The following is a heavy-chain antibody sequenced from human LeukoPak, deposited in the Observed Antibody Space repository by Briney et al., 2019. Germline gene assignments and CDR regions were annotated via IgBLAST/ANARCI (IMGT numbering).Heavy chain of an antibody. V-gene: IGHV3-30*04. CDR1: GFTFSSYA. J-gene: IGHJ4*02. Sequence: PGGSLRLSCAASGFTFSSYAMHWVRQAPGKGLEWVAVISYDGSNKYYADSVKGRFTISRDNSKNTLYLQMNSLRAEDTAVYYCARGRYIVVVVAAREGDFDYWGQGTLVTVSS. CDR3: ARGRYIVVVVAAREGDFDY. CDR2: ISYDGSNK. D-gene: IGHD2-15*01.